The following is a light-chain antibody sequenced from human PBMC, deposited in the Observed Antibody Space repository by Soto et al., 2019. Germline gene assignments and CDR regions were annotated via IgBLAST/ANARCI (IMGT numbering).Light chain of an antibody. CDR2: DVS. CDR3: SSYTSSSTPGV. CDR1: SNDVGGYNY. Sequence: QSVLTQPASVSGSPGQSITISFTGNSNDVGGYNYVSWYQQHPGKAPKLMIYDVSNRPSVVSYRFSGSKSGNTASLTISGLQAEDEADYYCSSYTSSSTPGVFGTGTKVTVL. V-gene: IGLV2-14*01. J-gene: IGLJ1*01.